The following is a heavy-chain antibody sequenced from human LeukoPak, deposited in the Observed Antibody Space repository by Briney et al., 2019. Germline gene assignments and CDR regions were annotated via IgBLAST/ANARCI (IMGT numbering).Heavy chain of an antibody. J-gene: IGHJ4*02. V-gene: IGHV3-30*18. Sequence: GGSLRLSCAASGFTFSSYGMHWVRQAPGKGREWVSVISYDVGKKYYADSVKGRFTISRENAKNTLYLERNSLRAEDTAVYYCAKDDCYNTSGYRDWGQGTLVTVSS. CDR1: GFTFSSYG. CDR2: ISYDVGKK. D-gene: IGHD3-22*01. CDR3: AKDDCYNTSGYRD.